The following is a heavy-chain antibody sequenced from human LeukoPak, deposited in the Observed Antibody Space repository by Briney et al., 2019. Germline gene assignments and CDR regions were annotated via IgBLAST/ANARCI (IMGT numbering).Heavy chain of an antibody. CDR3: ARGAILGYCSSTSCFYFDY. J-gene: IGHJ4*02. D-gene: IGHD2-2*01. CDR2: IYYSGNA. V-gene: IGHV4-59*12. Sequence: PSETLSLTCTVSNGSISSYYWSWIRQPPGKGLEWIGYIYYSGNANYNPSLKSRVTISVDTSKNQFSLKLSSVTAADTAVYYCARGAILGYCSSTSCFYFDYWGQGTLVTVSS. CDR1: NGSISSYY.